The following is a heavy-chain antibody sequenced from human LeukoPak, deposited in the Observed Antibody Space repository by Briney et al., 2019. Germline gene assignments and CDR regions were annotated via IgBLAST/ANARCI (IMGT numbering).Heavy chain of an antibody. V-gene: IGHV1-69*05. D-gene: IGHD6-19*01. CDR3: ARGNPYSSAWSFDY. CDR2: IIPIFGTA. J-gene: IGHJ4*02. CDR1: GGTFSSYA. Sequence: ASVKVSCKASGGTFSSYAISWVRQAPGQGLEWMGGIIPIFGTANYAQKFQGRVTITTDESTSTAYMELSSLRSEDTAVYYCARGNPYSSAWSFDYWGQGTLVTVSS.